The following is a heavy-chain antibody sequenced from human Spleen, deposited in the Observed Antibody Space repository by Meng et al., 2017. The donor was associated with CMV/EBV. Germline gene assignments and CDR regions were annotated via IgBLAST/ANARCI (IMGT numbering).Heavy chain of an antibody. CDR3: ARSRGGSTSCPQCWFDP. CDR2: ISSSGTTI. Sequence: GGSLRLSCAASGFSFSDNYMTWIRQAPGKGLEWVSYISSSGTTIHYADSVKGRFIISRDDAKNSVYLQMNSLRAEDTAVYYCARSRGGSTSCPQCWFDPWGQGTLVTVS. CDR1: GFSFSDNY. V-gene: IGHV3-11*01. D-gene: IGHD2-2*01. J-gene: IGHJ5*02.